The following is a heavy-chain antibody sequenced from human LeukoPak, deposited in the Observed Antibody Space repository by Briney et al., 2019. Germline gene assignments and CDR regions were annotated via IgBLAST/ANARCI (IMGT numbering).Heavy chain of an antibody. D-gene: IGHD3-22*01. J-gene: IGHJ3*02. V-gene: IGHV3-21*01. CDR3: ARETDYYDSSDPGDAFDI. CDR1: GFTFSSYS. Sequence: GGSLRLSCAASGFTFSSYSMNWVRQAPGKGLEWVSSISSSSSYIYYADSVKGRFTISRDNAKNSLYLQMNSLRAEDTAVYYCARETDYYDSSDPGDAFDIWGQGTMVTVSS. CDR2: ISSSSSYI.